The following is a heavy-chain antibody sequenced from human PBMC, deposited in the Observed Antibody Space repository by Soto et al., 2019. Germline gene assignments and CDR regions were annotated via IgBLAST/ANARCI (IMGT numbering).Heavy chain of an antibody. J-gene: IGHJ6*02. D-gene: IGHD4-17*01. CDR2: IWFDGTDK. CDR1: GFTFSNYG. Sequence: GGSLRLSCAASGFTFSNYGMHWVRQGPGKGLEWVAVIWFDGTDKYYADSVKGRFTISRDNTKNTLYLQMSSLRAEDTAVYYCARPTTGFMDVWGRGTAVTVSS. V-gene: IGHV3-33*01. CDR3: ARPTTGFMDV.